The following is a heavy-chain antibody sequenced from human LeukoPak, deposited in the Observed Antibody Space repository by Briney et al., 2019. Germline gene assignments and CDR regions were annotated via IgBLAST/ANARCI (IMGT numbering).Heavy chain of an antibody. D-gene: IGHD3-9*01. CDR3: ARDRPFYDILTGYYTSDY. CDR2: ISAYNGNT. Sequence: ASVTVSCKSSGYTFTSYGISWVRQAPGQGLEWMGWISAYNGNTNYARKLQGRVTMTTDTSTSTAYRELRSLRSDDTAVYYCARDRPFYDILTGYYTSDYWGQGTLVTVSS. V-gene: IGHV1-18*01. J-gene: IGHJ4*02. CDR1: GYTFTSYG.